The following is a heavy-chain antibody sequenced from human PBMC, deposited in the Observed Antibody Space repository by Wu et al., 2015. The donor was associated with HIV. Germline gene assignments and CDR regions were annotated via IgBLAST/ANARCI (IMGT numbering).Heavy chain of an antibody. J-gene: IGHJ4*02. Sequence: QVQLVQSGAEVKKPGASVKVSCKASGYTFTGYYTHWLRQAPGQGLEWMGWINPNSGGTNYAQKFQGRVTLTRDTSISAAYMEMSGLRSDDTAVYYCARDYYDVLTTYSHYFFDLWGRGNAGHRLL. CDR1: GYTFTGYY. CDR3: ARDYYDVLTTYSHYFFDL. V-gene: IGHV1-2*02. CDR2: INPNSGGT. D-gene: IGHD3-9*01.